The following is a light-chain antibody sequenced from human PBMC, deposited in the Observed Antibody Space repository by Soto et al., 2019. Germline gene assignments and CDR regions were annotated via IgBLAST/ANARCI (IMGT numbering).Light chain of an antibody. CDR1: SSDVGGYNY. CDR2: EVS. CDR3: SSYAGSNTFV. J-gene: IGLJ1*01. Sequence: VLPHTGSVSGTPGQSMTSSCTGTSSDVGGYNYVSWYQEHPGKAPKLILYEVSERPSGVPDRFSGSKSGNTASLTVSGLQAEDEALSYCSSYAGSNTFVFGTGTKVTVL. V-gene: IGLV2-8*01.